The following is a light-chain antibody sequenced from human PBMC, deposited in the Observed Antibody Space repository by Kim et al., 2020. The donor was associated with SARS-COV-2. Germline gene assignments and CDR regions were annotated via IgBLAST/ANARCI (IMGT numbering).Light chain of an antibody. CDR1: SSDVGASKS. CDR2: DVT. Sequence: GQSITISCAGTSSDVGASKSVSWYQQHPGKAPKLMIYDVTRRPSGVSNRFSGSKSDNTASLTISGLQAEDEADYYCSSFSTISTVIFGGGTKVTVL. V-gene: IGLV2-14*03. CDR3: SSFSTISTVI. J-gene: IGLJ2*01.